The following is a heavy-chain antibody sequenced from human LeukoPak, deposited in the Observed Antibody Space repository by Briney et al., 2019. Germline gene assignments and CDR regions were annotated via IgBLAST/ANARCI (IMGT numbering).Heavy chain of an antibody. D-gene: IGHD6-13*01. CDR3: ARARSGSRESDWYLDL. CDR2: IYYSGST. J-gene: IGHJ2*01. CDR1: GGSISSYY. V-gene: IGHV4-59*01. Sequence: SSETLSLTCTVSGGSISSYYWSWIRQPPGKGVEWIGYIYYSGSTNYNPSLKSRVTISVDTSKNQFSLKLSSVTAADTAVYYCARARSGSRESDWYLDLWGRGTLVTVSS.